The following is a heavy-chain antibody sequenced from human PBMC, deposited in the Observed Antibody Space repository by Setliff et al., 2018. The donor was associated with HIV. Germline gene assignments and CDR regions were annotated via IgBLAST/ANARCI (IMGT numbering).Heavy chain of an antibody. D-gene: IGHD6-19*01. CDR1: AGSIRSSTYY. J-gene: IGHJ4*02. CDR3: IIAYSSGWLAPMGFDS. CDR2: IYYSGST. Sequence: KPSETLSLTCTVSAGSIRSSTYYWAWIRQPPGKGLEWIGTIYYSGSTYYNPSLKSRATISVDTSKNQFSLKLSSVTAADTAVYYCIIAYSSGWLAPMGFDSWGQGTLVTSP. V-gene: IGHV4-39*01.